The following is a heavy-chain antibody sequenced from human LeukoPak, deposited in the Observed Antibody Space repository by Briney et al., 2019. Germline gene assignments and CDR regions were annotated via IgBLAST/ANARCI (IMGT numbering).Heavy chain of an antibody. CDR3: ARGLTVVDFDY. Sequence: SSETLSLTCTVSGGSISSGSYYWSWIRQPAGKGLEWIGRIYTSGSTNYNPSLKSRVTISVDTSKNQFSLKLSSVTAADTAVYYCARGLTVVDFDYWGQGTLVTVSS. D-gene: IGHD4-23*01. CDR2: IYTSGST. V-gene: IGHV4-61*02. J-gene: IGHJ4*02. CDR1: GGSISSGSYY.